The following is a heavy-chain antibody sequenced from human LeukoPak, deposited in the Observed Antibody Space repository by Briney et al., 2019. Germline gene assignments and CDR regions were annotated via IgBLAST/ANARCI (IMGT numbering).Heavy chain of an antibody. CDR1: GFTFSSYG. CDR3: TREVLVRGVGYHGMDV. Sequence: GGSLRLSCAASGFTFSSYGMHWVRQAPGKGLEWVAVTSYDGSNKDYADSVKGRFTISRDNSKNTLYLQMDSLRSEDTAVYYCTREVLVRGVGYHGMDVWGQGTTVTVSS. CDR2: TSYDGSNK. D-gene: IGHD3-10*01. V-gene: IGHV3-30-3*01. J-gene: IGHJ6*02.